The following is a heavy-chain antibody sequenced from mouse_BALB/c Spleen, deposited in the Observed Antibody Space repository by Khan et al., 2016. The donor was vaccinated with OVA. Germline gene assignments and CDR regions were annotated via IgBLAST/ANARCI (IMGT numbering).Heavy chain of an antibody. Sequence: QIQLVQSGPELKKPGETVKISCKASGYTFTNYGMNWVKQAPGKGLNWMGWINTNTGEPTYAEEFQGRFAFSLETSASTAYLQINNLKNEDTATYFCARDDYRYFDYWGQGTTLTVSS. V-gene: IGHV9-3*02. CDR3: ARDDYRYFDY. J-gene: IGHJ2*01. CDR2: INTNTGEP. CDR1: GYTFTNYG. D-gene: IGHD2-14*01.